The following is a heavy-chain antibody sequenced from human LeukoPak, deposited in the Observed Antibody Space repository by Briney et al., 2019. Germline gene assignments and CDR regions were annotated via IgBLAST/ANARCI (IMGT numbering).Heavy chain of an antibody. V-gene: IGHV3-64D*09. D-gene: IGHD1-26*01. Sequence: PGGSLRLSCSASGFSFSNYDMHWVRQAPGKGLEYVSAISSNGGSTYYADSVKGRLTISRDNSKNTLYLHMSSLRPEDTAVYFCVKDIVGSTDYYYGLDVWGQGTTVTVSS. CDR2: ISSNGGST. CDR1: GFSFSNYD. J-gene: IGHJ6*02. CDR3: VKDIVGSTDYYYGLDV.